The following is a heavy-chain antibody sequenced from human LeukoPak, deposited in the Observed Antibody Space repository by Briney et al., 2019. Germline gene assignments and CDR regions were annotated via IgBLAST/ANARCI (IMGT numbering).Heavy chain of an antibody. CDR2: IYYSGST. CDR3: ARHKDYYYSYMDV. J-gene: IGHJ6*03. V-gene: IGHV4-39*01. Sequence: NPSQTLSLTCTVSGGSISSGSYYWSWIRQPPGKGLEWIGTIYYSGSTYYNPSLTSRVTISVDTSKNQFSLKLSSVTAADTAVYYCARHKDYYYSYMDVWGKGTTVTISS. CDR1: GGSISSGSYY.